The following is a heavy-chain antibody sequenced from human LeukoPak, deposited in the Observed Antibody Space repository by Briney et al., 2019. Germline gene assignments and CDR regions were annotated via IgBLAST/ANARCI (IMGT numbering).Heavy chain of an antibody. CDR2: IIPIFGTA. CDR1: GGTFSSYA. Sequence: ASVKVSCKASGGTFSSYAISWVRQAPGQGLEWMGGIIPIFGTANYAQKFQGRVTITADESTSTAYMELSSLRSEDTAVYYCAKFLYYYDSSGYYQYYFDYWGQGTLVTVSS. CDR3: AKFLYYYDSSGYYQYYFDY. J-gene: IGHJ4*02. V-gene: IGHV1-69*01. D-gene: IGHD3-22*01.